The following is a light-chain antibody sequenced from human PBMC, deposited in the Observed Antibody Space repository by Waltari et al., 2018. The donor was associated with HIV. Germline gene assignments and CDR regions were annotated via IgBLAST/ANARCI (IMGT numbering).Light chain of an antibody. CDR2: GPS. Sequence: MTLTALPLSVTTGQPASISCKSIKSLLHGDGKTYFEWYRQKPGQPPQLLIKGPSSRVSGVPERFSGGGSGTDFTLKISRVEAEDVGVYFCMQARQFPWTFGQGTKVEIK. J-gene: IGKJ1*01. CDR3: MQARQFPWT. V-gene: IGKV2-29*03. CDR1: KSLLHGDGKTY.